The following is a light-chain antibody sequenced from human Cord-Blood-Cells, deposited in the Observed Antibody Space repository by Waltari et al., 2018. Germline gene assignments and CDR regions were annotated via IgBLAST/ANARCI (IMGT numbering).Light chain of an antibody. CDR3: QQRSNWPPLT. V-gene: IGKV3-11*01. CDR2: DAS. Sequence: EIVLTQSPATLSLSPGERATLSCRASQSVSSYLDWYQQKPGQAPRRLIYDASNRATGSPARVSGSGSGTDFTLTISSLEPEDFAVYYCQQRSNWPPLTFGGGTKVEIK. J-gene: IGKJ4*01. CDR1: QSVSSY.